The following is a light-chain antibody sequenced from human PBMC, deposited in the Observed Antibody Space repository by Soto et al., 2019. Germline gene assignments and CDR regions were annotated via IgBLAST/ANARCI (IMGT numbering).Light chain of an antibody. V-gene: IGKV3-20*01. CDR3: QQYGSSPET. CDR2: GAS. J-gene: IGKJ1*01. CDR1: QSVTANY. Sequence: EIVLTQSPGTLSLSPGERATLSCRASQSVTANYLAWYQQKPGQAPRLLIYGASSRATGIPDRFSGSGSGTDFTLTISRLEPEDFAVFYCQQYGSSPETFGQETKVEIK.